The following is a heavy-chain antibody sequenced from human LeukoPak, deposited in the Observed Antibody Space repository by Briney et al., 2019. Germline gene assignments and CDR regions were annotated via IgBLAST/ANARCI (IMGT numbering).Heavy chain of an antibody. D-gene: IGHD2-2*01. J-gene: IGHJ6*02. CDR1: GFTFSSYA. Sequence: PGGSLRLSCAASGFTFSSYAMSWVRQAPGKGLEWVSGISGSGGSTYYADSVKGRFTISRDNSHSTLYLQMNSLRADDTAVYYCAKDTRYCSSTSYHPAYTMDVCCQGTTVTVSS. CDR3: AKDTRYCSSTSYHPAYTMDV. CDR2: ISGSGGST. V-gene: IGHV3-23*01.